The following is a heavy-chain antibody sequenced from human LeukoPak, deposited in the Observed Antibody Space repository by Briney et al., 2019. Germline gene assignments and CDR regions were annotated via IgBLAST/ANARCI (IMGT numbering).Heavy chain of an antibody. D-gene: IGHD5-12*01. V-gene: IGHV3-30*03. CDR2: ISYDGSNK. CDR1: GFTFSSYG. J-gene: IGHJ4*02. Sequence: GGSLRLSCAASGFTFSSYGMHWVRQAPGKGLEWAAVISYDGSNKYYADSVKGRFTISRDNSKNTLYLQMNSLRAEDTAVYYCARHPRGVVASFGYSGYGEFDYWGQGTLVTVSS. CDR3: ARHPRGVVASFGYSGYGEFDY.